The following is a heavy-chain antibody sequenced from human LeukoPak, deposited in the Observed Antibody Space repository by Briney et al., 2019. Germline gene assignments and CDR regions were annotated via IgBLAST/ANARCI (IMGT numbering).Heavy chain of an antibody. Sequence: GGSLRLSCAASGFTFSSYGMSWVRQAPGKGLEWVSAIGGSGGSTYYADSVKGRFTISRDNSKNTLYVQMNSLRAEDTAVYYCAKASSWTPPNWFDPWGQGTLVTVSS. J-gene: IGHJ5*02. CDR1: GFTFSSYG. CDR3: AKASSWTPPNWFDP. D-gene: IGHD6-13*01. V-gene: IGHV3-23*01. CDR2: IGGSGGST.